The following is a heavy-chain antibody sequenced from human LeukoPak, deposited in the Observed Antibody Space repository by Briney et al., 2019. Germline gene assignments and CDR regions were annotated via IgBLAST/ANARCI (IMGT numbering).Heavy chain of an antibody. V-gene: IGHV3-21*04. CDR3: ARDTGLLWFGELLPPRENWFDP. J-gene: IGHJ5*02. CDR2: ISSSSSYI. CDR1: GFTFSSYS. D-gene: IGHD3-10*01. Sequence: GGSLRLSCAASGFTFSSYSMNWVRQAPGKGLEWVSSISSSSSYIYYADSVKGRFTISRDNAKNSLYLQMNSLRAEDTAVYYCARDTGLLWFGELLPPRENWFDPWGQGTLVTVSS.